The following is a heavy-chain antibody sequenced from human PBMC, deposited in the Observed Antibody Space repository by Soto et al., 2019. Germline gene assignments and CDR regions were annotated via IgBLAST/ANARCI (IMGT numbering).Heavy chain of an antibody. V-gene: IGHV4-39*01. CDR3: ARHMWIHGDYGMDV. CDR1: GGSISSSSYY. J-gene: IGHJ6*02. D-gene: IGHD5-12*01. CDR2: IYYSGST. Sequence: QLQLQESGPGLVKPSETLSLTCTVSGGSISSSSYYWGWIRQPPGKGLEWIGSIYYSGSTYDNPSLKSRVTISVDTSKNQFSLKLSSVTAADTAVYYCARHMWIHGDYGMDVWGQGTTVTVSS.